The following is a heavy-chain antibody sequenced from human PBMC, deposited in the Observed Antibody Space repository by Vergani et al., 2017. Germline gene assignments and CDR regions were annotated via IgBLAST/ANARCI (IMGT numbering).Heavy chain of an antibody. D-gene: IGHD6-13*01. CDR1: GYTFTSYY. CDR3: ARAYSPADYYYYYMDV. Sequence: QVQLVQSGAEVKKPGASVKVSCKASGYTFTSYYMHWVRQAPGQGLEWMGIINPSGGSTSYAQKFQGRVTMTRDTSTSTVYMELSSLRSEDTAVYYCARAYSPADYYYYYMDVWGKGTTVTVSS. J-gene: IGHJ6*03. V-gene: IGHV1-46*01. CDR2: INPSGGST.